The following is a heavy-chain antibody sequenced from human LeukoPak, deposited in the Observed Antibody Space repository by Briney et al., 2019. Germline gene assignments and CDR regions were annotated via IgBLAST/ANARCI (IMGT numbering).Heavy chain of an antibody. CDR3: ARDDHFDY. CDR1: GGSISSSSYY. J-gene: IGHJ4*02. CDR2: IYYSGST. V-gene: IGHV4-61*01. Sequence: PSETLSLTCTVSGGSISSSSYYWGWIRQPPGKGLEWIGYIYYSGSTNYNPSLKSRVTISVDTSKNQFSLKLSSVTAADTAVYYCARDDHFDYWGQGTLVTVSS.